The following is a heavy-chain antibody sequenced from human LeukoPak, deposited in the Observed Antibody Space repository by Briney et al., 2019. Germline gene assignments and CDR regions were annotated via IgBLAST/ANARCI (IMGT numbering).Heavy chain of an antibody. V-gene: IGHV4-31*03. CDR3: ARGYSGYDYPDY. Sequence: PSETLSLTCTVSGGSISSGGYYWSWIRQHPGKGLEWIGYIYYSGSTYYNPSLKSRVTISVDTSKNQFSLKLSSVTAADTAVYYCARGYSGYDYPDYWGQGTLVTVSS. J-gene: IGHJ4*02. CDR2: IYYSGST. D-gene: IGHD5-12*01. CDR1: GGSISSGGYY.